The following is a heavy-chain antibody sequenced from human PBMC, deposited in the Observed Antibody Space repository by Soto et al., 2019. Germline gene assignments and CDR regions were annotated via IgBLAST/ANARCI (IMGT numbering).Heavy chain of an antibody. Sequence: SETLSPTCTVSGGSISSGDYYWSWIRQPPGKGLEWIGYIYYSGSTYYNPSLKSRVTISVDTSKNQFSLKLSSVTAADTAVYYCTNWNSLSNWFDPWGQGTRVTVSA. CDR1: GGSISSGDYY. D-gene: IGHD1-7*01. V-gene: IGHV4-30-4*01. CDR3: TNWNSLSNWFDP. J-gene: IGHJ5*02. CDR2: IYYSGST.